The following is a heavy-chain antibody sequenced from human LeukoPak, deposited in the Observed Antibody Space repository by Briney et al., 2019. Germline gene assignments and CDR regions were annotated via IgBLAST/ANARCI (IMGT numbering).Heavy chain of an antibody. J-gene: IGHJ4*02. CDR2: IYRGGDT. Sequence: GGSLRLSCAASGFAVSDYYMSWVRQAPGKGLEWVSVIYRGGDTYYADSVKGRFTISRDDSKNTVYLQMNSLRAEDTTFYYCAKNTVLVATENWGQGTLVTVSS. D-gene: IGHD5-12*01. V-gene: IGHV3-53*01. CDR1: GFAVSDYY. CDR3: AKNTVLVATEN.